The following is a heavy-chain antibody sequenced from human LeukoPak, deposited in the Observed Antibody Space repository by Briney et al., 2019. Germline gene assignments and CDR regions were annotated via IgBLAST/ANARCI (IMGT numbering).Heavy chain of an antibody. V-gene: IGHV1-18*01. CDR1: DYTFTSYG. D-gene: IGHD3-10*01. J-gene: IGHJ4*02. Sequence: ASVKVSCKASDYTFTSYGISWVRQAPGQGPEWMGWISDYNGNTNYAQKFQGRVTMTRDTSISTAYMELSRLRSDDTAVYYCARGGDYYGSGNYPGDYWGQGTLVTVSS. CDR3: ARGGDYYGSGNYPGDY. CDR2: ISDYNGNT.